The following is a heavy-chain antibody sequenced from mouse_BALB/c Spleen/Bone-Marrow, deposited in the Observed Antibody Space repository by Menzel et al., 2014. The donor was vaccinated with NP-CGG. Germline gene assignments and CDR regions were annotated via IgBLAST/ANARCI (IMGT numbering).Heavy chain of an antibody. CDR3: RGGPWFAY. Sequence: QVQLQQSGPGLVAPSQSLSITCTVSGFSLTNYGISWVRQPPGKGLEWLGVIWGDGSTNYHSALISRLSTSKDNSKSQVLLKLNSLQTDDTATYYCRGGPWFAYWGQGTLVTVSA. V-gene: IGHV2-3*01. CDR2: IWGDGST. CDR1: GFSLTNYG. J-gene: IGHJ3*01. D-gene: IGHD3-3*01.